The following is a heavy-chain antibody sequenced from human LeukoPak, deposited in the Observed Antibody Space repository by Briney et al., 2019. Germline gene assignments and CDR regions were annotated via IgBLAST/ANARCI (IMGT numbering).Heavy chain of an antibody. V-gene: IGHV1-2*02. D-gene: IGHD3-10*01. Sequence: ASVKVSCKASGYTFSGYYMHWVRQAPGQGLEWMGWINPNSGGTNYAQKFQGRVTMTRDTSISTAYMELSGLTSDDTAMYYCARGGPAGSGIYYNKYWAKGPLVTVSS. CDR2: INPNSGGT. CDR1: GYTFSGYY. J-gene: IGHJ4*02. CDR3: ARGGPAGSGIYYNKY.